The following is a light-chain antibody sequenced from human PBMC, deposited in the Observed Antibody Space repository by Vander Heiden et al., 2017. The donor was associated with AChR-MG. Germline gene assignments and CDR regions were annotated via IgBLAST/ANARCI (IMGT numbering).Light chain of an antibody. CDR1: ELGKKY. J-gene: IGLJ2*01. Sequence: SSELTQPPSVSVSPGQTASVTCSGYELGKKYASWYQQKPGQSPIWVMYQDNKRPSGIPERFSGSNSGTTATLTISGTQPMDEADDYCQAWDSATVIFGGGTRLTVL. V-gene: IGLV3-1*01. CDR3: QAWDSATVI. CDR2: QDN.